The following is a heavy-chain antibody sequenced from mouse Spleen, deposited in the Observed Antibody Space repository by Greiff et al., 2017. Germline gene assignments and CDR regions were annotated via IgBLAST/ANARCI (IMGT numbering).Heavy chain of an antibody. V-gene: IGHV1-4*01. CDR3: ARGAVVARDYAMDY. D-gene: IGHD1-1*01. CDR2: INPSSGYT. J-gene: IGHJ4*01. Sequence: VQLQQSGAELARPGASVKMSCKASGYTFTSYTMHWVKQRPGQGLEWIGYINPSSGYTKYNQKFKDKATLTADKSSSTAYMQLSSLTSEDSAVYYCARGAVVARDYAMDYWGQGTSVTVSS. CDR1: GYTFTSYT.